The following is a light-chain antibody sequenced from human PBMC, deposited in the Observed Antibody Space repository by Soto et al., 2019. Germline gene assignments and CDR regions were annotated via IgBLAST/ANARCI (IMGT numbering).Light chain of an antibody. Sequence: EIVMTQSPATLSVSPGERATLSCRASQSAYSNLAWYQQKPGQAPRLLIYDASNRATGIPARFSGSGSGTDFTLTISCLEPEDFAVYYCQQRSNWPITFGQGTRLEN. CDR3: QQRSNWPIT. CDR2: DAS. V-gene: IGKV3-11*01. J-gene: IGKJ5*01. CDR1: QSAYSN.